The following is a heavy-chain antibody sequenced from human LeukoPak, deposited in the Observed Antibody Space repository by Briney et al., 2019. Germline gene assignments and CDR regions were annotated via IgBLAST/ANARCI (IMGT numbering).Heavy chain of an antibody. J-gene: IGHJ4*02. CDR3: ARRPPYSGGYKSREWALATDIDF. CDR1: GGSISSGGHY. D-gene: IGHD3-22*01. CDR2: ISSTGST. Sequence: SETLSLTCTVSGGSISSGGHYCSWIRQPAGKGLEYLGRISSTGSTNYNPSLRSRVTISVDTSKNQFSLNLSSVTAADTAVYYCARRPPYSGGYKSREWALATDIDFWGQGTLVTVSS. V-gene: IGHV4-61*02.